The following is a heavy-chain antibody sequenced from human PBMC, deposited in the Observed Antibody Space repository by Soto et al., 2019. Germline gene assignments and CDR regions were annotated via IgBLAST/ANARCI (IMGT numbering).Heavy chain of an antibody. CDR1: GFTFSAYA. CDR2: INNNGDSI. J-gene: IGHJ2*01. CDR3: VKESITPAHWYLDL. V-gene: IGHV3-64D*08. D-gene: IGHD2-2*01. Sequence: EMQVVESGGGLVQPGGSLRLSCSASGFTFSAYAMHWVRQAPGKGLEFVSAINNNGDSIYYSDSVKGRFTISRDNSENTLYLQMSSLRDEDTALYYCVKESITPAHWYLDLWGRGTLVTVSS.